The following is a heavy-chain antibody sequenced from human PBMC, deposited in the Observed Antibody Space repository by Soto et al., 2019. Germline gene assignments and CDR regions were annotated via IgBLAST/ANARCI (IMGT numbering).Heavy chain of an antibody. D-gene: IGHD3-10*01. V-gene: IGHV1-69*02. J-gene: IGHJ3*02. CDR2: IIPILGIA. Sequence: GGPVKVSCQASGGTLRHYTINWVGRAPGQGLEWMGRIIPILGIANYAQKFQGRVTITADKSTSTAYMELSSLRSEDTAVYYCATRSGHDAFDIWGQGTMVTVSS. CDR3: ATRSGHDAFDI. CDR1: GGTLRHYT.